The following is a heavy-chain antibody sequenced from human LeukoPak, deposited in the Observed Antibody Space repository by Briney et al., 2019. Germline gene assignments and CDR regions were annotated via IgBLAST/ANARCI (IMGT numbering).Heavy chain of an antibody. CDR3: ARGGCSSTSCSTDRSLRYFDWLLTNYYYYGMDV. J-gene: IGHJ6*02. D-gene: IGHD3-9*01. CDR2: ISYDGSNK. Sequence: PGGSLRLSCAASGFTFSSYAMHWVRQAPGKGLEWVAVISYDGSNKYYADSVKGRFTISRDNSKNTLYLQINSLRAEDTAVYYCARGGCSSTSCSTDRSLRYFDWLLTNYYYYGMDVWGQGTTVTVSS. CDR1: GFTFSSYA. V-gene: IGHV3-30-3*01.